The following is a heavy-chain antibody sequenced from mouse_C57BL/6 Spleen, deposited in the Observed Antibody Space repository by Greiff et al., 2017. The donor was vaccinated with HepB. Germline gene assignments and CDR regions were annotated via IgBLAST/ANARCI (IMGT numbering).Heavy chain of an antibody. V-gene: IGHV1-52*01. D-gene: IGHD3-2*02. Sequence: QVQLQQPGAELVRPGSSVKLSCKASGYTFTSYWMHWVKQRPIQGLEWIGNIDPSDSETHYNQKFKDKATLTVDKSSSTAYMQLSSLTSEDSAVYYCADAAQARDYYAMDYWGQGTSVTVSS. CDR2: IDPSDSET. J-gene: IGHJ4*01. CDR1: GYTFTSYW. CDR3: ADAAQARDYYAMDY.